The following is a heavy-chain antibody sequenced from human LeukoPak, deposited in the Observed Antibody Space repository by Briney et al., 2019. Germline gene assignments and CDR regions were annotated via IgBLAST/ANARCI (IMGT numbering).Heavy chain of an antibody. CDR1: GFTFSNYA. V-gene: IGHV3-23*01. Sequence: QSGGSLRLSCAASGFTFSNYAMTWVRQAPGKGLEWVSAISASGGSTYYADSVKGRFTISRDNAKNSLYLQMNSLRAEDTAVYYCASWDYGVGPRAFDIWGQGTMVTVSS. CDR3: ASWDYGVGPRAFDI. D-gene: IGHD4-17*01. CDR2: ISASGGST. J-gene: IGHJ3*02.